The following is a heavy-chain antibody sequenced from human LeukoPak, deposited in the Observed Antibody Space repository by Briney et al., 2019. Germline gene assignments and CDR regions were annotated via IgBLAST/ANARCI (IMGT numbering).Heavy chain of an antibody. CDR1: GYTFTSYG. CDR3: ARPREYYYDSSGYIDY. D-gene: IGHD3-22*01. J-gene: IGHJ4*02. V-gene: IGHV1-46*01. Sequence: ASVKVSCKASGYTFTSYGISWVRQAPGQGLEWMGIINPSGGSTSYAQKFQGRVTMTRDTSTSTVYMELSSLRSEDTAVYYCARPREYYYDSSGYIDYWGQGTLVTVSS. CDR2: INPSGGST.